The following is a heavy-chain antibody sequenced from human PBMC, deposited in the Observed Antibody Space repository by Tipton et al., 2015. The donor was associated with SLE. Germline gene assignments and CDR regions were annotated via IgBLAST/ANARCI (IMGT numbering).Heavy chain of an antibody. V-gene: IGHV3-21*01. CDR1: GFNFCTYS. CDR3: ARGYNRRGGGYFDS. Sequence: SLRLSCAASGFNFCTYSMNWVRQAPGKGLEWVSTISGGSGYIYYADSVKGRFTISRDNAKNSLSLQMNSLGAEDTAVYYCARGYNRRGGGYFDSWGQGTLVTVSS. D-gene: IGHD1-14*01. CDR2: ISGGSGYI. J-gene: IGHJ4*02.